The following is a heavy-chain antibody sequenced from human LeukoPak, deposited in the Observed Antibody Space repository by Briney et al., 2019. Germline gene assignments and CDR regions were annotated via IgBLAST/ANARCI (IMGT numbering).Heavy chain of an antibody. V-gene: IGHV3-33*08. CDR2: IWYDGSNK. CDR3: AREGGSGIPNWFDP. J-gene: IGHJ5*02. Sequence: GGSLRLSCAASGFGLSIYAMNWVRQAPGKGLEWVAVIWYDGSNKYYADSVKGRFTISRDNSKNTLYLQMNSLRAEDTAVYYCAREGGSGIPNWFDPWGQGTLVTVPS. D-gene: IGHD3-10*01. CDR1: GFGLSIYA.